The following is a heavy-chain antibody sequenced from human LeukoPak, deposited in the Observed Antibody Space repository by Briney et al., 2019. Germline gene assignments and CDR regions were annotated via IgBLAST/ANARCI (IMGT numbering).Heavy chain of an antibody. Sequence: GGSLRLSCAASGFTFSHFWMSWVRQAPGKGLEWVAYIKKTGSETYYVDSVKGRFTITRDNSRNSLFLQMYSLRAEDTAVYFCAREDGYCSGGNCYSYFDSWGQGTLVTVSS. J-gene: IGHJ4*02. CDR2: IKKTGSET. CDR3: AREDGYCSGGNCYSYFDS. CDR1: GFTFSHFW. V-gene: IGHV3-7*01. D-gene: IGHD2-15*01.